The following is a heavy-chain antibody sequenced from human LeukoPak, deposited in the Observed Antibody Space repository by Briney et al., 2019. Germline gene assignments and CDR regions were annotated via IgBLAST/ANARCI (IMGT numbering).Heavy chain of an antibody. CDR2: IYHSGST. J-gene: IGHJ4*02. V-gene: IGHV4-30-2*01. CDR3: ARALPNYYGSGSYAY. D-gene: IGHD3-10*01. Sequence: PSQTLSLTCTVSGGSISSGGYYWSWIRQPPGKGLEWIGYIYHSGSTYYNPSLKSRVTISVDRSKNQFSLKLSSVTAADTAVYYCARALPNYYGSGSYAYWGQGTLVTVSS. CDR1: GGSISSGGYY.